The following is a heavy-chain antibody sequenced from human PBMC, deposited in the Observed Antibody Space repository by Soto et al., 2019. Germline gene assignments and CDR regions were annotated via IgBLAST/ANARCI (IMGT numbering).Heavy chain of an antibody. J-gene: IGHJ4*02. CDR1: GYSFNTFG. CDR3: AQGWGKYFGVNDF. D-gene: IGHD2-8*01. Sequence: SVKVSCKASGYSFNTFGITWVRQAPGQGLEWMGCVSGYSDKRDYSRKLQDRITLTADPSTTTSYMELRSLTSDDTAVYYCAQGWGKYFGVNDFWSQGTLVIVSS. CDR2: VSGYSDKR. V-gene: IGHV1-18*01.